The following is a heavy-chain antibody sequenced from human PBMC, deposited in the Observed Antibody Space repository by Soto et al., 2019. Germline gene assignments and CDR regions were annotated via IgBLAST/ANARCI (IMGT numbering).Heavy chain of an antibody. CDR3: VRRGRAGNWFDP. CDR1: GGSITRGGFY. V-gene: IGHV4-31*03. D-gene: IGHD6-13*01. Sequence: QVQLQESGPGLVKPSQTLSLTCSVSGGSITRGGFYWSWIRQHPEKGLEWIAYIFHSGSTDFNPSLKGRIIISADTSKNQFSLKLTSVTAADTAVYYCVRRGRAGNWFDPWGQGTLVTVSS. J-gene: IGHJ5*02. CDR2: IFHSGST.